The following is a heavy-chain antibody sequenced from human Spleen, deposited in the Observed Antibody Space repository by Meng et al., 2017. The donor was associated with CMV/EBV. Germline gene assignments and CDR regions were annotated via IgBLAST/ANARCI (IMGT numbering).Heavy chain of an antibody. V-gene: IGHV1-18*01. D-gene: IGHD6-13*01. J-gene: IGHJ6*02. CDR2: ISAYNGNT. CDR3: ARVIAAAGNYYYYGMDV. Sequence: ASVKVSCKASGYTFTSYGISWVRQAPGQGLEWMGWISAYNGNTNYAQKLQGRVTMTTDTSTSTAYRELRSLRSDDTAVYYCARVIAAAGNYYYYGMDVWGQGTTVTVSS. CDR1: GYTFTSYG.